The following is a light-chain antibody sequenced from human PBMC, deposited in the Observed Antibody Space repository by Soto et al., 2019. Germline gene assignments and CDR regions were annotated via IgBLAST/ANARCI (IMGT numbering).Light chain of an antibody. CDR3: QQYGSSRT. CDR2: GAS. Sequence: EIVLTQSPGTLSLSPGERATLSCRARKSVSSSFLAWYQQKPGQAPRLLIYGASSRATGIPERFSGSGSGTDFTLTISRLEPEDFAVYYCQQYGSSRTFGQGTKVEIK. CDR1: KSVSSSF. J-gene: IGKJ1*01. V-gene: IGKV3-20*01.